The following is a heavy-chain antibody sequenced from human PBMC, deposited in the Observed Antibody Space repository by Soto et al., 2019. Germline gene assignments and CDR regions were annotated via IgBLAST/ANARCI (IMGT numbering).Heavy chain of an antibody. D-gene: IGHD2-15*01. CDR2: ISGKNGNT. Sequence: QVQLVQSGVEVKKPGASVKVSCKASGYTFISHGISWVRQAPGQGLEWMGWISGKNGNTNYAQKLQGRVTLTTDTSTSTASMALRSLRSDDTAVYYCARVSSSIVVVPDYGMDVWGQGTTVTVSS. V-gene: IGHV1-18*04. J-gene: IGHJ6*02. CDR1: GYTFISHG. CDR3: ARVSSSIVVVPDYGMDV.